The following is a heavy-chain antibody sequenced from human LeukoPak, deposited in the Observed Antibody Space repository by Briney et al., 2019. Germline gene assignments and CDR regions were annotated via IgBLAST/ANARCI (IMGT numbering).Heavy chain of an antibody. D-gene: IGHD1-26*01. CDR1: GYILSKLS. Sequence: SVKVSCKVSGYILSKLSMHWVRQAPGQGLEWMGIINPSGGSTSYAQKFQGRVTMTRDTSTSTVYMELSSLRSEDTAVYYCAREGIVGAVKDAFDIWGQGTMVTVSS. J-gene: IGHJ3*02. CDR2: INPSGGST. V-gene: IGHV1-46*01. CDR3: AREGIVGAVKDAFDI.